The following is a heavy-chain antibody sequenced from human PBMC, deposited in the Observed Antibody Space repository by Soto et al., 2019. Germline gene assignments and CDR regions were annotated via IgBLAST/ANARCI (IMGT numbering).Heavy chain of an antibody. D-gene: IGHD2-15*01. CDR1: GFTFTSSA. V-gene: IGHV1-58*02. J-gene: IGHJ3*02. CDR2: IVVGSGNT. Sequence: SVKVSCKASGFTFTSSAMQWVRQARGQRLEWIGWIVVGSGNTNYAQKFQERVTITRDMSTSTAYMELSSLRSEDTAVYYCARDRFIVVVVAATDAFEIWGQGTMVTVSS. CDR3: ARDRFIVVVVAATDAFEI.